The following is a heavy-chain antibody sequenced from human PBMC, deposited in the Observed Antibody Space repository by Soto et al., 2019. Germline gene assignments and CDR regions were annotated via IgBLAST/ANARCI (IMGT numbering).Heavy chain of an antibody. V-gene: IGHV3-23*01. CDR3: AKYPGYSSSHYDY. CDR2: ISGSGGST. Sequence: EVQLLESGGGLVQPGGSLRLSCAASGYTFSSYAMSWVRQAPGKGLEWVSAISGSGGSTYYADSVKGRFTISRDNSKNTLYLQMNSLRAEDTAVYYCAKYPGYSSSHYDYWGQGTLVTVSS. CDR1: GYTFSSYA. J-gene: IGHJ4*02. D-gene: IGHD6-13*01.